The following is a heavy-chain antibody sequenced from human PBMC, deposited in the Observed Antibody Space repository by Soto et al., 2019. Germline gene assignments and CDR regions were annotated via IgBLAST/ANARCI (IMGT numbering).Heavy chain of an antibody. J-gene: IGHJ4*02. CDR3: ERLGYYDSSGYPNFDY. D-gene: IGHD3-22*01. CDR2: IYYSGST. Sequence: SETLSLTCTVSGGSISSYYWTWIRQPPGKGLEWIGYIYYSGSTKYNPSLKSRVTISEDTSKNHLSLKLSSVTAADTAVYYCERLGYYDSSGYPNFDYWGQGILVTVSS. CDR1: GGSISSYY. V-gene: IGHV4-59*08.